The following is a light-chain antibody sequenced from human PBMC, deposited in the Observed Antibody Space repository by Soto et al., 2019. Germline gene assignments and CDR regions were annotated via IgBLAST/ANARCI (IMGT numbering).Light chain of an antibody. CDR3: ASWDDNLRAWV. CDR2: RNN. J-gene: IGLJ3*02. CDR1: SSNIGSHS. Sequence: QSVLTQPPSASGTPGERVTISCAGSSSNIGSHSVTWYQQLPGTAPNLLSHRNNQRPSGVPDRFSGSKSGTSASLAISGLQSEDEANYYCASWDDNLRAWVFGEGTKVTVL. V-gene: IGLV1-44*01.